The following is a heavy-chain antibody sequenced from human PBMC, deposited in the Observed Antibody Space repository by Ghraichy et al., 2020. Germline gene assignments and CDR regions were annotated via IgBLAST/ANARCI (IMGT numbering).Heavy chain of an antibody. D-gene: IGHD3-16*01. Sequence: SETLSLTCTVSGGSISSSSYYWGWIRQPPGKGLEWIGSIYYSGSTYYNPSLKSRVTISVDTSKNQFSLKLSSVTAADTAVYYCARQGLQFDGAGLYPNDYWGQGTLVTVSS. CDR3: ARQGLQFDGAGLYPNDY. J-gene: IGHJ4*02. CDR2: IYYSGST. CDR1: GGSISSSSYY. V-gene: IGHV4-39*01.